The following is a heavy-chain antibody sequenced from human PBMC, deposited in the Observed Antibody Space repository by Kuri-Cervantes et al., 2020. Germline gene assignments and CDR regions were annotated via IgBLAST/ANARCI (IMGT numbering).Heavy chain of an antibody. CDR1: GFTFSSYW. V-gene: IGHV3-7*02. CDR2: IKQDGSEK. Sequence: GGSLRLSCAASGFTFSSYWMSWVRQAPGKGLGWVANIKQDGSEKYYVDSVKGRFTISRDNAKNSLYLQMNSLRAEDTAVYYCARATTVTTEDYYYYMDVWGKGTTVTVSS. CDR3: ARATTVTTEDYYYYMDV. J-gene: IGHJ6*03. D-gene: IGHD4-11*01.